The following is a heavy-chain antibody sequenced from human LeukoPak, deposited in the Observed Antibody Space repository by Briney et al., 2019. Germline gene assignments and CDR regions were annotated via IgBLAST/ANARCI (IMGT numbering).Heavy chain of an antibody. J-gene: IGHJ4*02. Sequence: GGSLRLSCAASGFNFSIYAMTWVRQAPGKGLEWVASVSGTGGSVYRADSVKGGFTVSRDSLTRTLYLQMDSLRADDSAIYYCVKDGSGSHRPYYFDNWGQGTVVTVSS. CDR1: GFNFSIYA. CDR2: VSGTGGSV. V-gene: IGHV3-23*01. D-gene: IGHD3-10*01. CDR3: VKDGSGSHRPYYFDN.